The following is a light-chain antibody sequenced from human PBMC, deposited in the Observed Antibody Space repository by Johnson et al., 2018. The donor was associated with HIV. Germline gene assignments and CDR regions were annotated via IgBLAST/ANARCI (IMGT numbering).Light chain of an antibody. CDR3: GTWDSSLSAYV. J-gene: IGLJ1*01. Sequence: QSVLTQPPSVSAAPGQKVTISCSGSNSNIGNNYVSWYQQVPGTAPKLLIYENNKRPSGIPDRFSGSKSGTSATLVITGLQTGDEADYYCGTWDSSLSAYVFGTGTKVTVL. CDR2: ENN. CDR1: NSNIGNNY. V-gene: IGLV1-51*02.